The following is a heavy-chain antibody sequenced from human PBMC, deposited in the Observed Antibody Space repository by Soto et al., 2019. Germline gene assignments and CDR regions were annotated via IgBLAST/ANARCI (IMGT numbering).Heavy chain of an antibody. Sequence: EVQLVESGGGLVQPGGSLTLSCAAPGFTFSDAAIHWVRQASGKGLEWVGRIRSKAYSSATAYAASVKGRFTISRDDSTNTAYLQMNSLKTEDTPVYYCTRHSVVYWGQGTLVTVSS. V-gene: IGHV3-73*01. CDR2: IRSKAYSSAT. J-gene: IGHJ4*02. CDR1: GFTFSDAA. CDR3: TRHSVVY.